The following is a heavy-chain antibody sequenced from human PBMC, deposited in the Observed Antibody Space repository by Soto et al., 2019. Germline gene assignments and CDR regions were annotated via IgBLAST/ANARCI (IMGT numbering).Heavy chain of an antibody. CDR2: IYYSGST. Sequence: SEPLSLTCTVSGGSISSYYWSWIRQPPGKGLEWIGYIYYSGSTNYNPSLKSRVTISVDTSKNQFSLKLSSVTAADTAVYYCARDGRYCSGGSCYSDAFDIWGQGTMVTVSS. J-gene: IGHJ3*02. D-gene: IGHD2-15*01. V-gene: IGHV4-59*01. CDR3: ARDGRYCSGGSCYSDAFDI. CDR1: GGSISSYY.